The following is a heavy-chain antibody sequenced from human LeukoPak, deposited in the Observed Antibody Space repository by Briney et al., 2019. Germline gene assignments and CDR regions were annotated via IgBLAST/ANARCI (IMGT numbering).Heavy chain of an antibody. V-gene: IGHV1-46*01. Sequence: ASVKVSCKASGYIFTSYNMYWVRQAPGQGLEWMGIINSSGGSTNYAQKFQGRVTMTRDTSTSTVYMELRSLGSDDTAVYYCARAPNEYYDFWSGLFDYWGQGTLVTVSS. J-gene: IGHJ4*02. CDR1: GYIFTSYN. CDR2: INSSGGST. CDR3: ARAPNEYYDFWSGLFDY. D-gene: IGHD3-3*01.